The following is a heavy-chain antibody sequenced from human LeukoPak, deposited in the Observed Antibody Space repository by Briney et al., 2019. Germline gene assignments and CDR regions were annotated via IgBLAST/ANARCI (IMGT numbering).Heavy chain of an antibody. Sequence: RTSETLSLTCTVSGGSISSYYWSWIRQPPGKGLEWIGYIYYGGSTDYNPSLKSRVTISKDTSKTQFSLRLSSVTAADTAVYYCARQGYSSSSGGQVFYGMDVWGQGTTVTVSS. J-gene: IGHJ6*02. CDR1: GGSISSYY. CDR3: ARQGYSSSSGGQVFYGMDV. D-gene: IGHD6-6*01. V-gene: IGHV4-59*08. CDR2: IYYGGST.